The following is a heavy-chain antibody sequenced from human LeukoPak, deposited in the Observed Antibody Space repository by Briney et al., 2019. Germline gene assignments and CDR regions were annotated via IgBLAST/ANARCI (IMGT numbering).Heavy chain of an antibody. CDR1: GYSISSGYY. CDR2: IYHSGST. J-gene: IGHJ3*02. CDR3: AIEVTDAFDI. Sequence: PSETLSLTCTVSGYSISSGYYWGWIRQPPGKGLEWIGSIYHSGSTYYSPSLKSRVTISVDTSKNQFSLKLSSVTAADTAVYYCAIEVTDAFDIWGQGTMVTVSS. V-gene: IGHV4-38-2*02.